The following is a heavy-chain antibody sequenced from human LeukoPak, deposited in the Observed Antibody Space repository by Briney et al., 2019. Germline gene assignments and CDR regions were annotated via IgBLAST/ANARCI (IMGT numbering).Heavy chain of an antibody. V-gene: IGHV3-23*01. CDR1: GFTFSSYA. D-gene: IGHD3-10*01. CDR2: ISSVGT. CDR3: ARAVTYFYGSVTYDWFDP. J-gene: IGHJ5*02. Sequence: GGSLRLSCAASGFTFSSYAMNWVRQAPGEGLEWVSAISSVGTYYADSVKGRFTISRDNGKNTVYLQMNSLRVDDTAMYYCARAVTYFYGSVTYDWFDPWGQGTLVTVSS.